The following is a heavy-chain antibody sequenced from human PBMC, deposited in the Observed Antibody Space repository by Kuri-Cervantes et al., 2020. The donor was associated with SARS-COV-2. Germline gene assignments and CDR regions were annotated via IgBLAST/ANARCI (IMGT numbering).Heavy chain of an antibody. CDR3: ARDPSYYYDSSGFWFAFDI. CDR1: GYSISTFY. D-gene: IGHD3-22*01. Sequence: SETLSLTCSVSGYSISTFYWGWIRQSAGKGLEWIGRIYSSGATNYNPSLESRVTMSIDMSKNQFSLRLTSVTAADTAMYYCARDPSYYYDSSGFWFAFDIWGQGKTVTVSS. CDR2: IYSSGAT. J-gene: IGHJ3*02. V-gene: IGHV4-4*07.